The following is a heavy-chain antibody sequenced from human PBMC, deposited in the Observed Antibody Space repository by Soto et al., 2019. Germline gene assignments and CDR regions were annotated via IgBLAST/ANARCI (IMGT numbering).Heavy chain of an antibody. J-gene: IGHJ6*02. D-gene: IGHD4-17*01. CDR3: ARHYGDYAYYYYGMDV. V-gene: IGHV3-30-3*01. Sequence: PGGSLRLSCAASGFTFSSYAMHWVRQAPGKGLEWVAVISYDGSNEYYADSVKGRFTISRDNSKNTLYLQMNSLRAEDTAVYYCARHYGDYAYYYYGMDVWGQGTTVTVSS. CDR2: ISYDGSNE. CDR1: GFTFSSYA.